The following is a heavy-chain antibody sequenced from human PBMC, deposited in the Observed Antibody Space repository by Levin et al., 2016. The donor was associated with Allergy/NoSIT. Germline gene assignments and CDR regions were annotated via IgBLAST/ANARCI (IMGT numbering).Heavy chain of an antibody. Sequence: SVKVSCKASGGTFSSYAISWVRQAPGQGLEWMGGIIPIFGTANYAQKFQGRVTITADESTSTAYMELSSLRSEDTAVYYCARFGVAAAGTSYYYYYGMDVWGKGTTVTVSS. CDR2: IIPIFGTA. V-gene: IGHV1-69*13. CDR1: GGTFSSYA. J-gene: IGHJ6*04. CDR3: ARFGVAAAGTSYYYYYGMDV. D-gene: IGHD6-13*01.